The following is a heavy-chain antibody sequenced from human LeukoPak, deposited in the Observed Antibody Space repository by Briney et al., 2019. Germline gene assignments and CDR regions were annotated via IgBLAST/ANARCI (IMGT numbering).Heavy chain of an antibody. V-gene: IGHV3-48*02. CDR3: ARVQTSAFDI. CDR1: GFTFSIHS. D-gene: IGHD1-1*01. CDR2: ITSRSTTK. J-gene: IGHJ3*02. Sequence: GGSLRLSCAASGFTFSIHSMNWVRQAQGRGLGWVSYITSRSTTKQYADSVKGRFTISRENAKNSLYLQMNSLRDEDTAVYYCARVQTSAFDIWGQGTMVTVPS.